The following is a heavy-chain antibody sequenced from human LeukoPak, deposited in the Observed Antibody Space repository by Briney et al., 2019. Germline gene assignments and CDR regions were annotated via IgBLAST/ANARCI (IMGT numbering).Heavy chain of an antibody. CDR2: INPKSGDT. CDR3: ARVYCSSFTCPVGY. D-gene: IGHD2-2*01. J-gene: IGHJ4*02. CDR1: GYAFTGYY. V-gene: IGHV1-2*02. Sequence: ASVKVSCKASGYAFTGYYLYWVRQAPGQGLEWVGWINPKSGDTNFAQNFQGRVAMTRDTSINTAYLEVSRLRSDDTAIYYCARVYCSSFTCPVGYWGQGTLVTVSS.